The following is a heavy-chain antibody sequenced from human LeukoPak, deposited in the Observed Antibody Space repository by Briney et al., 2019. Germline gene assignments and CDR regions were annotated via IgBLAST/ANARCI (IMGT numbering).Heavy chain of an antibody. CDR1: GGSVSSGSYS. V-gene: IGHV4-61*01. CDR2: IYYSGST. CDR3: ARVVVPAAKVRMNSRFDP. J-gene: IGHJ5*02. Sequence: SETLSLTCTVSGGSVSSGSYSWSWIRQPPGKGLGWIGYIYYSGSTNYNPSLKSRVTISVDTSKNQFSLKLSSVTAADTAVYYCARVVVPAAKVRMNSRFDPWGQGTLVTVSS. D-gene: IGHD2-2*01.